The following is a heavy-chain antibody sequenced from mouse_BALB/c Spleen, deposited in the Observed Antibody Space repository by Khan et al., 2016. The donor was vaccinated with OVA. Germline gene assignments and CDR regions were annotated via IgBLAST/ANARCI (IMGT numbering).Heavy chain of an antibody. V-gene: IGHV2-6-5*01. Sequence: QVQLKQSGPGLVAPSQTLSITCTVSGFSLTDYGVSWIRQPPGKGLEWLGVIWGGGITSYYSVLKTRLSISKDNSTSHVFLIMISLLTADTAMSYDAENLNLERYYFDYWGQGTTLTVSS. J-gene: IGHJ2*01. CDR3: AENLNLERYYFDY. D-gene: IGHD1-1*01. CDR2: IWGGGIT. CDR1: GFSLTDYG.